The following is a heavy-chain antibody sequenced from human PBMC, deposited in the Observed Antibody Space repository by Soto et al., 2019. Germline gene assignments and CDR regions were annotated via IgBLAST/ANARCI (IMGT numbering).Heavy chain of an antibody. CDR1: GFTFSSYA. V-gene: IGHV3-23*01. CDR3: ATSGTEPVVVVTAPNWFDP. Sequence: GGSLRLSCAASGFTFSSYAMSWVRQAPGKGLEWVSAISGCGGSTYYADSVKGRFTISRDNSKNTLYLQMNSLRAEDTAVYYCATSGTEPVVVVTAPNWFDPWGQGTLVTVSA. CDR2: ISGCGGST. D-gene: IGHD2-21*02. J-gene: IGHJ5*02.